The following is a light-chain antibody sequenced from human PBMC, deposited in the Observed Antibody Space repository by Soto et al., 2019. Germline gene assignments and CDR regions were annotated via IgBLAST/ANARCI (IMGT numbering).Light chain of an antibody. CDR1: QTISSW. CDR3: QQYGRSPT. J-gene: IGKJ5*01. CDR2: KAS. V-gene: IGKV1-5*03. Sequence: IQMTQSPSTLSGSVGGRVTIIGRASQTISSWLAWYQQKPGKAPKLLIYKASTLKSGVPPRFSGSGSGTEFTLTISSLQPDDFATYYCQQYGRSPTFGQGTRLEIK.